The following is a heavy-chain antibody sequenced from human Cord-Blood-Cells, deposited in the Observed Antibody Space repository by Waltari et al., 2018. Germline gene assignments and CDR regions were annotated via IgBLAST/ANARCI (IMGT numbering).Heavy chain of an antibody. Sequence: QVQLQQWGAGLLKPSETLSLTCAVCGGSFSGYYCSWSRQPPGKGLEWIGEINHSGSTNYNPSLKSRVTISVDTSKNQFSLKLSSVTAADTAVYYCASTLYDSSGYYYDYWGQGTLVTVSS. CDR3: ASTLYDSSGYYYDY. J-gene: IGHJ4*02. CDR2: INHSGST. D-gene: IGHD3-22*01. CDR1: GGSFSGYY. V-gene: IGHV4-34*01.